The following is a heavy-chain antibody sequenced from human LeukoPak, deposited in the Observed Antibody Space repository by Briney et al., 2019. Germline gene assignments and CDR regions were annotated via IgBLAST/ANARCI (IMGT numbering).Heavy chain of an antibody. Sequence: GGSLRLSCAASGFTFSSYAMSWVRQAPGKGLEWVSTISNSGGSTRYAGSVKGRFTISRDNSKNTLFLQMNSLRAEDSAAYYCAKDAQGALAHTGIFDFWGQEILVTVSS. J-gene: IGHJ4*02. D-gene: IGHD6-19*01. CDR2: ISNSGGST. CDR3: AKDAQGALAHTGIFDF. V-gene: IGHV3-23*01. CDR1: GFTFSSYA.